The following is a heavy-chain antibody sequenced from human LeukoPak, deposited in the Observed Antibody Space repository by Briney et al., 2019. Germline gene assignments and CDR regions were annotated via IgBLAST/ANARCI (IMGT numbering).Heavy chain of an antibody. J-gene: IGHJ4*02. CDR2: ISYDGSNK. Sequence: PGRSLRLSCAASGFTFSSYAMHWVRQAPGKGLEWVAVISYDGSNKYYADSVKGRFTISRDNSKNTLYLQMNSLRAEDTAVYYCAKDLYVLRFLEPRASGYDYWGQGTLVTVSS. CDR3: AKDLYVLRFLEPRASGYDY. D-gene: IGHD3-3*01. V-gene: IGHV3-30-3*01. CDR1: GFTFSSYA.